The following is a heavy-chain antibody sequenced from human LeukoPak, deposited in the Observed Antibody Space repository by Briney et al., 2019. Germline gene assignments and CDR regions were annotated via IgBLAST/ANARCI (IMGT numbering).Heavy chain of an antibody. Sequence: GASVKVSCKASGYTFTGYYMHWVRQAPGQGLEWMGWINPNSGGTNYAQKFQGWVTMTRDTSISTAYMELSRLRSDDTAVYYCARVWHSYGYAWDFDYWGQGTLVTVSS. D-gene: IGHD5-18*01. V-gene: IGHV1-2*04. CDR3: ARVWHSYGYAWDFDY. CDR2: INPNSGGT. CDR1: GYTFTGYY. J-gene: IGHJ4*02.